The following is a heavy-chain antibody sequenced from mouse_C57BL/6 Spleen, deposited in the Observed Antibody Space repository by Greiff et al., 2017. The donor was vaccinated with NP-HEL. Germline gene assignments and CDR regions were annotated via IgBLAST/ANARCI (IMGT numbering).Heavy chain of an antibody. CDR3: VRGPNITTVVATWDYYAMDY. D-gene: IGHD1-1*01. Sequence: GGGLVQPKGSLKLSCAASGFTFNTYAMHWVRQAPGKGLEWVARIRSKSSNYATYYADSVKDRFTISRDDSQSMLYLQMNNLKTEDTAMYYCVRGPNITTVVATWDYYAMDYWGQGTSVTVSS. CDR2: IRSKSSNYAT. V-gene: IGHV10-3*01. CDR1: GFTFNTYA. J-gene: IGHJ4*01.